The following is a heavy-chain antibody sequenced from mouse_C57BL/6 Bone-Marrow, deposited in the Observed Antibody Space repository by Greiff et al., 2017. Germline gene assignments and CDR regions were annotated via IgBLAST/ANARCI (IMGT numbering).Heavy chain of an antibody. J-gene: IGHJ3*01. CDR1: GFSLTSYG. CDR3: ASVGRGPFPFAY. Sequence: VQLVESGPGLVAPSQSLSITCTVSGFSLTSYGVDWVRQSPGKGLEWLGVIWGVGSTNYNSALKSSLSISKDNSKSPFFLKMNSLQTYDTALYYCASVGRGPFPFAYWGQGTLVTVSA. V-gene: IGHV2-6*01. CDR2: IWGVGST. D-gene: IGHD3-3*01.